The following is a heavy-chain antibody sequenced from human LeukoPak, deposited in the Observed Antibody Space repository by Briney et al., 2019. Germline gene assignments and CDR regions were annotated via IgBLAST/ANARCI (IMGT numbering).Heavy chain of an antibody. CDR3: ARDGDWRAGRHDAFDI. CDR1: GGSISSSSYY. Sequence: PSETLSLTCTVSGGSISSSSYYWGWIRQPPGKGLEWIGSIYYSGSTYYNPSLKSRVTISVDTSKNHFSLKMNSVTAADTAVYYCARDGDWRAGRHDAFDIWGQGTMVTVSS. D-gene: IGHD2-21*02. V-gene: IGHV4-39*02. CDR2: IYYSGST. J-gene: IGHJ3*02.